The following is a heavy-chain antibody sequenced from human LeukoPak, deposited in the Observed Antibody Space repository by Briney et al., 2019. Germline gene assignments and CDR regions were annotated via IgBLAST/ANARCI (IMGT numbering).Heavy chain of an antibody. CDR3: AKYDDSSGSGYMDV. D-gene: IGHD4-17*01. CDR1: GFTFGDYY. V-gene: IGHV3-11*04. CDR2: ISSSSTI. J-gene: IGHJ6*03. Sequence: PGGSLRLSCAASGFTFGDYYMSWIRQAPGKGLEWVSYISSSSTIYYADSVKGRFTISRDNAKNSLYLQMNSLRAEDTAVYYCAKYDDSSGSGYMDVWGKGTTVTISS.